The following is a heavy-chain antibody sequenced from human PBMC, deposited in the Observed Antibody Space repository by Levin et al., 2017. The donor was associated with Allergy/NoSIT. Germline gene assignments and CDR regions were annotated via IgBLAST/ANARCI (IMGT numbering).Heavy chain of an antibody. J-gene: IGHJ6*02. V-gene: IGHV4-61*01. Sequence: SETLSLTCSVSGGSVSSGTYYWSWIRRPPGKGLEWIGYINYRGVTKYNPSLKSRVTISVDTSKNEFSLKVTSVTAADTAVDDCARNRIGVSGGNDYYYGMDVWGQGTTVTVSS. CDR2: INYRGVT. D-gene: IGHD2-8*02. CDR3: ARNRIGVSGGNDYYYGMDV. CDR1: GGSVSSGTYY.